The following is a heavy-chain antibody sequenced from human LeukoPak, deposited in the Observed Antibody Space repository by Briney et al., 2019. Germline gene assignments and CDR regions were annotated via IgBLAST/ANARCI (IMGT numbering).Heavy chain of an antibody. CDR3: ARDLTMVRGVIRPYYYYYYMDV. D-gene: IGHD3-10*01. CDR2: INPNSGGT. CDR1: GYTFTGYY. Sequence: ASVKVSCKASGYTFTGYYMHWVRQAPGQGLEWMGWINPNSGGTNYAQKFQGRVTMTRDTSISTAYMELSRLRSDDTAVYYCARDLTMVRGVIRPYYYYYYMDVWGKGTTVTISS. V-gene: IGHV1-2*02. J-gene: IGHJ6*03.